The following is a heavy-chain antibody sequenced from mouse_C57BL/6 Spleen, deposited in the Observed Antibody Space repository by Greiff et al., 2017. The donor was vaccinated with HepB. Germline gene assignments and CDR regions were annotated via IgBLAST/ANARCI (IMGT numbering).Heavy chain of an antibody. D-gene: IGHD1-1*01. CDR1: GYAFSSSW. CDR3: ARSITTEGYYAMDY. V-gene: IGHV1-82*01. Sequence: QVQLKQSGPELVKPGASVKISCKASGYAFSSSWMNWVKQRPGKGLEWIGRIYPGDGDTNYNGKFKGKATLTADKSSSTAYMQLSSLTSEDSAVYFCARSITTEGYYAMDYWGQGTSVTVSS. J-gene: IGHJ4*01. CDR2: IYPGDGDT.